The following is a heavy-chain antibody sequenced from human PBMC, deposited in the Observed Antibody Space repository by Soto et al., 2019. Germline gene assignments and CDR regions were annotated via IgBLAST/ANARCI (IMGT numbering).Heavy chain of an antibody. CDR2: IYYSGST. J-gene: IGHJ5*02. CDR3: ARDGLRPT. V-gene: IGHV4-59*01. D-gene: IGHD4-17*01. Sequence: PSETLSLTCTVSGGSISSYYWSWIRQPPGKGLEWIGYIYYSGSTNYNPSLKSRVTISVDTSKNQFSLKLSSVTAADTAVYYCARDGLRPTWGQGTLVTVSS. CDR1: GGSISSYY.